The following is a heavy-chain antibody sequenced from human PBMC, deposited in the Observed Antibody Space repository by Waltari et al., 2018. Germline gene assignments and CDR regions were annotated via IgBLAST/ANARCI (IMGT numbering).Heavy chain of an antibody. J-gene: IGHJ3*02. V-gene: IGHV3-33*01. CDR2: IWYDGSNK. CDR1: GFTFSSYG. CDR3: ARGEYSSSPAAFDI. D-gene: IGHD6-6*01. Sequence: QVQLVESGGGVVQPGRSLRLSWAASGFTFSSYGLHWARQAPGKGLEGVAVIWYDGSNKYYADSVKGRFTISRDNSKNTLYLQMNSLRAEETAVYYCARGEYSSSPAAFDIWGQGTMVTVSS.